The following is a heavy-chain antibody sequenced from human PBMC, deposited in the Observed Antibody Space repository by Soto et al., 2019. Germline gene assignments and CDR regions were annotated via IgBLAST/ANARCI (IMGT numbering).Heavy chain of an antibody. CDR2: IKSKTDGGTT. D-gene: IGHD2-21*01. J-gene: IGHJ3*02. CDR3: TTGLYCGGDCYFLAFDI. V-gene: IGHV3-15*01. Sequence: GGSLRLSCAASGFTFSNAWMSWVRQAPGKGLEWVGRIKSKTDGGTTDYAAPVKGRFTISRDDSKNTLYLQMNGLKTEDTAVYYCTTGLYCGGDCYFLAFDIWGQGTMVTVSS. CDR1: GFTFSNAW.